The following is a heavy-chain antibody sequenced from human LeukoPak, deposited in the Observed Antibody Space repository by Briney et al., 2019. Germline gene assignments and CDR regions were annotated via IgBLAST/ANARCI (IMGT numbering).Heavy chain of an antibody. D-gene: IGHD3-3*01. CDR3: AREVGDFWSGYDY. J-gene: IGHJ4*02. Sequence: GASVKVSCKASGGTFSSYAISWVRQAPGQGLEWMGGIIPIFGTANYAQKLQGRVTMTTDTSTSTAYMELRSLRSDDTAVYYCAREVGDFWSGYDYWGQGTLVTVSS. CDR1: GGTFSSYA. CDR2: IIPIFGTA. V-gene: IGHV1-69*05.